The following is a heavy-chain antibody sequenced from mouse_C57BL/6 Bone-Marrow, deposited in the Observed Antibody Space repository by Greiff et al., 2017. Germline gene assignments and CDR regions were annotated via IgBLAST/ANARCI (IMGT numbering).Heavy chain of an antibody. D-gene: IGHD1-1*01. V-gene: IGHV1-15*01. J-gene: IGHJ3*01. CDR1: GYTFTDYE. CDR3: TRRCYYYGVAY. CDR2: IDPETGGT. Sequence: QVQLQQSGAELVRPGASVTLSCKASGYTFTDYEMHWVKQTPVHGLEWIGAIDPETGGTAYNQKFKGKAILTADKSSSTAYMELRSLTSEDSAVYYCTRRCYYYGVAYWGQGTMVTVSA.